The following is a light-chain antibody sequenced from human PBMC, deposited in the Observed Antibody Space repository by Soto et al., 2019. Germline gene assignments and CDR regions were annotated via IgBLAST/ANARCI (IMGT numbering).Light chain of an antibody. CDR2: KAS. V-gene: IGKV1-5*03. J-gene: IGKJ1*01. Sequence: DIQMTQSPSTLSASVGDRVTITCRASQSISSWLAWYQQKPGKAPKLLIYKASSLESGVPSRFSGCGSGTEFTLAISSLQTDDFATYYCQQYNSYSGTVGQGTKVEIK. CDR1: QSISSW. CDR3: QQYNSYSGT.